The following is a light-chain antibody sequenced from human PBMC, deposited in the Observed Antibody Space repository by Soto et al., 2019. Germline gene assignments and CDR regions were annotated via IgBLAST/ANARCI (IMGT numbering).Light chain of an antibody. V-gene: IGLV2-23*02. CDR2: EVS. CDR1: SSDVGSYNL. J-gene: IGLJ1*01. CDR3: CSYAGSSFYV. Sequence: QSALTQPASVSGSPGQSITISCTGTSSDVGSYNLVSWYQQHPGKAPKLMIYEVSKRPSGVSNRFSGSKSGNTASLTNSGLQAEDEADYYCCSYAGSSFYVFGTGTKLTVL.